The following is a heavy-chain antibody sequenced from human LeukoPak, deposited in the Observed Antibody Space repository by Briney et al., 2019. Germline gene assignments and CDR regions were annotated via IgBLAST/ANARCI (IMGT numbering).Heavy chain of an antibody. J-gene: IGHJ5*02. Sequence: GGSLRLSCAASGFIFTDYNMHWLRQATGKGLEGVLSISDTSNEIYYSDSVKGRFTISRDNAKKSLYLQMSSLRADDTAIFYCAREGYGPGNYPIDLWGQGTLVTVSS. CDR1: GFIFTDYN. CDR3: AREGYGPGNYPIDL. CDR2: ISDTSNEI. D-gene: IGHD3-10*01. V-gene: IGHV3-21*01.